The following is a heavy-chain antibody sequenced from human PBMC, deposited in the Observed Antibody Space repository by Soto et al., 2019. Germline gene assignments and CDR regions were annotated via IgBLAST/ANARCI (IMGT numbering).Heavy chain of an antibody. CDR2: IHHSGST. J-gene: IGHJ4*02. D-gene: IGHD6-25*01. V-gene: IGHV4-4*02. CDR3: ARGETQQQRDY. CDR1: GDSITNSHW. Sequence: QVLLQESGPGLVKPSGTLSLTCAVSGDSITNSHWWSWVRQPPGKGLEWIGEIHHSGSTKYNPSLEXRXTXSXXRSKNTFFLRLPSVTAADTAVYFCARGETQQQRDYWGQGTLVTVSS.